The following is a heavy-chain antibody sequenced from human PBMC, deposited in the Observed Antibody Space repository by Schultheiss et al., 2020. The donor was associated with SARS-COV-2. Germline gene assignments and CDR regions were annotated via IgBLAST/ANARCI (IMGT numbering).Heavy chain of an antibody. CDR2: INAAGTDP. CDR3: ARDRAVLWFGSNDY. J-gene: IGHJ4*02. CDR1: GFTFSSYW. V-gene: IGHV3-74*01. Sequence: GGSLRLSCAASGFTFSSYWVHWVRQAPGKGLVWVSGINAAGTDPYYAGSVKGRFTISRDNSKNTLYLQMNSLRAEDTAVYYCARDRAVLWFGSNDYWGQGTLVTVSS. D-gene: IGHD3-10*01.